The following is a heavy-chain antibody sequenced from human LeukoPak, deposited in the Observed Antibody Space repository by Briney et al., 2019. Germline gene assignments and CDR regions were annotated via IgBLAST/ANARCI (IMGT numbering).Heavy chain of an antibody. CDR2: ISSSSSYI. Sequence: GGSLRLSCAASGFTFSSYSMNWVRQAPGKGLEWGSSISSSSSYIYYADSVKGRFTISRDNSKNTLYLQINRLRAEDTAVYYCAKSAYSGYAPVGYWGQGTLVTVSS. V-gene: IGHV3-21*04. CDR1: GFTFSSYS. D-gene: IGHD5-12*01. J-gene: IGHJ4*02. CDR3: AKSAYSGYAPVGY.